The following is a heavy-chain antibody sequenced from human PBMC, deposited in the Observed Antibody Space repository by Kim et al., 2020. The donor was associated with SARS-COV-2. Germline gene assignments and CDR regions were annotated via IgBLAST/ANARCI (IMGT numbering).Heavy chain of an antibody. V-gene: IGHV4-34*01. CDR1: GGSFSGYY. J-gene: IGHJ5*02. Sequence: SETLSLTCAVYGGSFSGYYWSWIRQPPGKGLEWIGEINHSGSTNYNPSLKRRVTISVDTSKNQFPLKLSPVTAADTAVYYCASIAVAGTPWGQGTLVTVSS. CDR2: INHSGST. CDR3: ASIAVAGTP. D-gene: IGHD6-19*01.